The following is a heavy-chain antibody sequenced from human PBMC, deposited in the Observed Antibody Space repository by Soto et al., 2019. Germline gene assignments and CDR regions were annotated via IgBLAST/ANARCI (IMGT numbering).Heavy chain of an antibody. CDR1: GFTLSSYA. D-gene: IGHD6-19*01. Sequence: GRSLRLSCAASGFTLSSYAMNWVRQAPGKGLEWVSSISSTGALMYYADSVKGRFTISRDDADNSLYLQMNSLRVEDTAVYYCARDRLARGIPVAGRIDYWGQGDLVTVS. J-gene: IGHJ4*02. V-gene: IGHV3-21*01. CDR3: ARDRLARGIPVAGRIDY. CDR2: ISSTGALM.